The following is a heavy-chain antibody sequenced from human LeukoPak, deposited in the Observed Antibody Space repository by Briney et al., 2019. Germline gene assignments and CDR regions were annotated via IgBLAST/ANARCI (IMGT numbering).Heavy chain of an antibody. V-gene: IGHV4-31*03. J-gene: IGHJ4*02. CDR1: VGSISSGGYY. D-gene: IGHD4/OR15-4a*01. CDR3: ARGAKLDY. Sequence: SETLPLTCTVSVGSISSGGYYWSWIRQHPGKGLEWIGYIHYSGSTYYNPSLKSRVTISVDTSKNQFSLKLSSVTAADTAVYYCARGAKLDYWGQGTLVTVSS. CDR2: IHYSGST.